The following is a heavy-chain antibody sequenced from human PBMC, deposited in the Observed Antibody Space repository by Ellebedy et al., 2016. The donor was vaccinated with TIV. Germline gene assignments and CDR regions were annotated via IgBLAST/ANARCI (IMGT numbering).Heavy chain of an antibody. D-gene: IGHD1-26*01. CDR1: GFTVSNND. Sequence: GGSLRLXCAASGFTVSNNDMSWVRQAPGKGLEWVSGISGSGDDTYYADSVKGRFTISRDDAENSLYLQMNSLRDEDTAVYYCARGGAGFDSMNRELSFDSWGQGTLVTVSS. J-gene: IGHJ4*02. V-gene: IGHV3-23*01. CDR2: ISGSGDDT. CDR3: ARGGAGFDSMNRELSFDS.